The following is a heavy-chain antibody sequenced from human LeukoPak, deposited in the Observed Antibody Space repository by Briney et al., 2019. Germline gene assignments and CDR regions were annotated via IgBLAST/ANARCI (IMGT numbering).Heavy chain of an antibody. D-gene: IGHD6-19*01. Sequence: SQTLSLTCAISGDSVSSNSAAWYWIRHSPWRGLEWLGGTYYRSKWYNDYAVSVKSRITINPDTSKNQFSLQLNSVTPEDTAVYYCARDTPWGAGAGGFDYWGQGTLVTVSS. V-gene: IGHV6-1*01. CDR1: GDSVSSNSAA. J-gene: IGHJ4*02. CDR3: ARDTPWGAGAGGFDY. CDR2: TYYRSKWYN.